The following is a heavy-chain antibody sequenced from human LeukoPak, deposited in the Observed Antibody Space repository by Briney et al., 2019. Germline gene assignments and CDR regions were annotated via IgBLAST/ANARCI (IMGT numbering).Heavy chain of an antibody. J-gene: IGHJ3*02. V-gene: IGHV1-18*01. CDR3: ATPAVGPSGYPMGDAFDI. D-gene: IGHD3-22*01. CDR2: ISSGGNT. Sequence: ASVKVSCKATGYIFSNYGISWVRQAPGHGLEWMGWISSGGNTNYAPKFQDRATMTTDTSTSTAYMELRSLRFDDTAVYYCATPAVGPSGYPMGDAFDIWGQGTMVTVSS. CDR1: GYIFSNYG.